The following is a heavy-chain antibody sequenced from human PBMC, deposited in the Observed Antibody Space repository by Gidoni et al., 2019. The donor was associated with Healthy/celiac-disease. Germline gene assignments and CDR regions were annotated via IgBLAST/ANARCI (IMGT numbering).Heavy chain of an antibody. J-gene: IGHJ6*03. CDR3: ARDNWNYDYYYYYMDV. Sequence: PGKGLEWIGEINHSGSTNYNPSLKSRVTISVDTSKNQFSLKLSSVTAADTAVYYCARDNWNYDYYYYYMDVWGKGTTVTVSS. V-gene: IGHV4-34*01. D-gene: IGHD1-7*01. CDR2: INHSGST.